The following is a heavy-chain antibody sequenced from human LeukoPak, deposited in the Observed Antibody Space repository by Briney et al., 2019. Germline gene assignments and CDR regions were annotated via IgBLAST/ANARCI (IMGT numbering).Heavy chain of an antibody. CDR3: ARVPTRVDDYVWGSYRDDAFDI. J-gene: IGHJ3*02. CDR1: GGSFSGYY. Sequence: SETLSLTCAVYGGSFSGYYWSWIRQPPGKGLEWIGEINHSGSTNYNPSLKSRVTISVDTSKNQFSLKLSSVTAADTAVYYCARVPTRVDDYVWGSYRDDAFDIWGQGTMVTVSS. CDR2: INHSGST. D-gene: IGHD3-16*02. V-gene: IGHV4-34*01.